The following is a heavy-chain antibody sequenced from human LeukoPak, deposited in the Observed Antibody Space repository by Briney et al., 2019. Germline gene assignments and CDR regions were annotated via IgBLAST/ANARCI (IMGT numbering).Heavy chain of an antibody. Sequence: SEPLSLTCTVSGGSISSYYGRWIRQPAGKGLEWIGRIYTSGSTNYNPSLKSRVTMAVDTSKNQFTLKLSSVTAADTAVYYCARVGTTVTTGDYYGMDVWGQGTTVTGSS. V-gene: IGHV4-4*07. D-gene: IGHD4-17*01. CDR2: IYTSGST. CDR1: GGSISSYY. CDR3: ARVGTTVTTGDYYGMDV. J-gene: IGHJ6*02.